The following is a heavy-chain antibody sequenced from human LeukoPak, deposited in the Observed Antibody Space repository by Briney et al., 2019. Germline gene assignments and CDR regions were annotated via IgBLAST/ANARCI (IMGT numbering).Heavy chain of an antibody. CDR1: GFTFSSYS. CDR3: ARSGDYVAFDI. Sequence: GGSLRLSCAASGFTFSSYSMNWVRQAPGKGLEWVSSISSSSSYIYYEDSVKGRFTISRDNAKNSLYLQMNSLRAEDTAVYYCARSGDYVAFDIWGQGTMVTVSS. J-gene: IGHJ3*02. D-gene: IGHD4-17*01. V-gene: IGHV3-21*01. CDR2: ISSSSSYI.